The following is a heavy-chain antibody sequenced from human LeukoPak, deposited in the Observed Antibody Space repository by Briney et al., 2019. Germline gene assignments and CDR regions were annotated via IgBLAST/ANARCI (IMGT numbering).Heavy chain of an antibody. D-gene: IGHD6-13*01. Sequence: PGGSLRLSCAASGFTFSSHAMSWVRQAPGKGLEWVSAISGSGGSTYYADSVKGRFTISRDNSRNTLYLQMNSLRAEDTAVYYCAKKRSAATGTFYFDYWGQGTLVTVSS. V-gene: IGHV3-23*01. J-gene: IGHJ4*02. CDR2: ISGSGGST. CDR1: GFTFSSHA. CDR3: AKKRSAATGTFYFDY.